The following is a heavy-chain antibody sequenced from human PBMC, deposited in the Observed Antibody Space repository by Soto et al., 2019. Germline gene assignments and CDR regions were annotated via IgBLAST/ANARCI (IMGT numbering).Heavy chain of an antibody. J-gene: IGHJ3*02. CDR2: INPGGGST. V-gene: IGHV1-46*03. Sequence: ASVKVSCKASGYTFTSYAMHWVRQAPGQRLEWMGLINPGGGSTSYAQKFQGRVTMTRDTSTSTVYMELSSLRSEDTAVYYCARDDSSGPDAFDIWGQGTMVTVSS. D-gene: IGHD3-22*01. CDR3: ARDDSSGPDAFDI. CDR1: GYTFTSYA.